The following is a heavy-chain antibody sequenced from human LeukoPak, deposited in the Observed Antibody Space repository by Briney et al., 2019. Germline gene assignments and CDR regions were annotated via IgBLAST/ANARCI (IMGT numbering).Heavy chain of an antibody. CDR2: IFYSGST. V-gene: IGHV4-39*07. CDR3: ARASAYDYVWGSYRLAAFDY. D-gene: IGHD3-16*02. Sequence: SETLSLTCTVSSGSISTSNYYWGWVRQPPGTALEWLGNIFYSGSTYYSPSLKSRVTISLDTSRNQFSLKLSSVTAADTAVYYCARASAYDYVWGSYRLAAFDYWGQGTLVTVSS. CDR1: SGSISTSNYY. J-gene: IGHJ4*02.